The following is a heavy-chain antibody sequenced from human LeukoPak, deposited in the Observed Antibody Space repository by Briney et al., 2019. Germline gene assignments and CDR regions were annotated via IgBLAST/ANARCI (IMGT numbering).Heavy chain of an antibody. CDR3: ARDRRGFDTNWFDP. V-gene: IGHV3-48*04. D-gene: IGHD3-9*01. CDR1: GFTFSSYS. J-gene: IGHJ5*02. Sequence: GGSLRLSCAASGFTFSSYSMNWVRQAPGKGLEWVSYISSSSSTIYYADSVKGRFTISRDNAKNSLYLQMNSLRAEDTAVYYCARDRRGFDTNWFDPWGQGTLVTVSS. CDR2: ISSSSSTI.